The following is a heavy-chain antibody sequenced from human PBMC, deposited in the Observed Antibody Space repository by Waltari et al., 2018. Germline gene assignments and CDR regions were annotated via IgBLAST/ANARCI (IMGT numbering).Heavy chain of an antibody. D-gene: IGHD3-10*02. V-gene: IGHV4-59*01. Sequence: QVQLQESGPGLVKPSETLSLTCTVSGGSISSYYWSWIRQPPGKGLEWIGYIYYSGSTNYNPSLKSRVTISVDTSKNQFSLKLSSVTAADTAVYYCARGDGLFGGADYYYYMDVWGKGTTVTVSS. J-gene: IGHJ6*03. CDR2: IYYSGST. CDR3: ARGDGLFGGADYYYYMDV. CDR1: GGSISSYY.